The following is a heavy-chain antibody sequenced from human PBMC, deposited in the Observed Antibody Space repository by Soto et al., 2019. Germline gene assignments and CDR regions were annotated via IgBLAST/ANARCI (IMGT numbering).Heavy chain of an antibody. CDR2: ISQSGGGA. Sequence: GGSLRLSCAASGLTLSSYWMSWVRQAPGKGLEWVSAISQSGGGAYYVDSVKGRFTISRDNSTNTLYLQMNSLRAEDTAVYYCAKTFYSGTFYGMDVWGQGTTVTVSS. V-gene: IGHV3-23*01. J-gene: IGHJ6*02. CDR3: AKTFYSGTFYGMDV. D-gene: IGHD2-15*01. CDR1: GLTLSSYW.